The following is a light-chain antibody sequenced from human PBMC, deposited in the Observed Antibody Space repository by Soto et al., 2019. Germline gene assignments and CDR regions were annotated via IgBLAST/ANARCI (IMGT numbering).Light chain of an antibody. Sequence: DIQMTQSPSTLSASVGDRLTITCRASQSISNWLAWYQQRPGKAPKLLIFDASSLESGVPSRFSGSGSGTEFNLTISRLQPDDFETYYCQQYNTYSKTLGQGTKVDIK. J-gene: IGKJ1*01. CDR3: QQYNTYSKT. CDR2: DAS. V-gene: IGKV1-5*01. CDR1: QSISNW.